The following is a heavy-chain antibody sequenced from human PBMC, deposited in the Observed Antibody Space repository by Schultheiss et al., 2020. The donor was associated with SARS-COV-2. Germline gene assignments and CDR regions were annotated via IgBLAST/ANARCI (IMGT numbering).Heavy chain of an antibody. CDR3: AKDPGVAVAGKGRYFDY. D-gene: IGHD6-19*01. CDR2: IKSKTDGGTT. Sequence: GESLKISCAASGFTFSSSWMHWVRQAPGKGLEWVGRIKSKTDGGTTDYAAPVKGRFTISRDDSKNTLYLQMNSLRAEDTAVYYCAKDPGVAVAGKGRYFDYWGQGTLVTVSS. V-gene: IGHV3-15*01. CDR1: GFTFSSSW. J-gene: IGHJ4*02.